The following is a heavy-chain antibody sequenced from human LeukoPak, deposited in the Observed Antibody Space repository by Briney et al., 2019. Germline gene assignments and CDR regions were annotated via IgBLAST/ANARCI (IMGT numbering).Heavy chain of an antibody. CDR1: GGSISSGDYY. D-gene: IGHD2-8*01. CDR2: VYYSGST. V-gene: IGHV4-30-4*08. CDR3: ARGIVLMVYALAPRSGFDP. Sequence: SETLSLTCTVSGGSISSGDYYWSWIRQPPGKGLEWIWDVYYSGSTYYNPSLKSRVTISVDTSKNQFSLKLSSVTAADTAVYYCARGIVLMVYALAPRSGFDPWGQGTLVTVSS. J-gene: IGHJ5*02.